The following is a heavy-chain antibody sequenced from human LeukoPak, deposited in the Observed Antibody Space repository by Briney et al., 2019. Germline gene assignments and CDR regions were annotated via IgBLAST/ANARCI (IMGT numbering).Heavy chain of an antibody. Sequence: GGSLRLSCVHTGSTFSSYSMNWVRQAPGKGLEWVSYISSSSSTTNYADSVKGRFTISRDNAKKSVYLQMNSLRAEDTAVYYCATVVVMDTSYWGQGTLVTVSS. V-gene: IGHV3-48*01. CDR2: ISSSSSTT. J-gene: IGHJ4*02. D-gene: IGHD2-15*01. CDR1: GSTFSSYS. CDR3: ATVVVMDTSY.